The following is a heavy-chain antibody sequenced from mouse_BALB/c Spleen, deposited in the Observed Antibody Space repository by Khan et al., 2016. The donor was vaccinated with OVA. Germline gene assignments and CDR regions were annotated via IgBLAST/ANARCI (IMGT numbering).Heavy chain of an antibody. V-gene: IGHV5-17*02. CDR2: ISSGRSTI. CDR1: GFTFSSFG. D-gene: IGHD2-1*01. Sequence: EVELVESGGGLVQPGGSRKLSCVVSGFTFSSFGMHWVRQAPKKGLEWVAYISSGRSTIYYVDTVKGRFTISRDNPKNTLFLQMTSLRSEDTAMYYCARSGGNFHWYFDVWGAGTSVTVSS. CDR3: ARSGGNFHWYFDV. J-gene: IGHJ1*01.